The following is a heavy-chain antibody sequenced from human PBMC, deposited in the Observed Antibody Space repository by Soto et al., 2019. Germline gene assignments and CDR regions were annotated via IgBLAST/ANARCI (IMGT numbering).Heavy chain of an antibody. J-gene: IGHJ4*02. D-gene: IGHD3-3*01. CDR2: IYTSGST. Sequence: SETLSLTCTVSGGSISSYYWSWIRQPAGKGLEWIGRIYTSGSTNYNPSLKSRVTMSVDTSKNQFSLKLSSVTAADTAVYYCARDKVVSKPYYDFWSGSQGDYFDYWGQGTLVTVSS. V-gene: IGHV4-4*07. CDR3: ARDKVVSKPYYDFWSGSQGDYFDY. CDR1: GGSISSYY.